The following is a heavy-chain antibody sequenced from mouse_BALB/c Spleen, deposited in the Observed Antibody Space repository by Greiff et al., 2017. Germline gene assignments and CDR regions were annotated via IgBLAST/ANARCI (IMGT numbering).Heavy chain of an antibody. CDR2: ISSGGSYP. CDR3: ARDRTHDYDGYYFDY. CDR1: GFTFSSYA. V-gene: IGHV5-9-4*01. J-gene: IGHJ2*01. Sequence: EVKLVESGGGLVKPGGSLKLSCAASGFTFSSYAMSWVRQSPEKRLEWVAEISSGGSYPYYPDTVTGRFTISRDNAKNTLYLEMSSLRSEDTAMYYCARDRTHDYDGYYFDYWGQGTTLTVSS. D-gene: IGHD2-4*01.